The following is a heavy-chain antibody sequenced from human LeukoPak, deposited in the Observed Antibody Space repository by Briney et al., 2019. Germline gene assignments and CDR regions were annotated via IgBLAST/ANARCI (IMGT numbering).Heavy chain of an antibody. CDR2: IYPGDSDT. J-gene: IGHJ4*02. Sequence: GESLKISCKGSGYTFTNYWIGWVRQMPGKGLEWMGIIYPGDSDTRYSPSFQGQVTISADKSISTAYLQWSSLKASDTAMYYCARPSDCGGDCYTLDYWGQGTLVTVSS. CDR1: GYTFTNYW. CDR3: ARPSDCGGDCYTLDY. V-gene: IGHV5-51*01. D-gene: IGHD2-21*02.